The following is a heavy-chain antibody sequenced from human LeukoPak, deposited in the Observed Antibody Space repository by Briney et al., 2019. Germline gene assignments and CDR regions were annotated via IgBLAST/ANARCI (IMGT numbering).Heavy chain of an antibody. CDR2: INPDGSVK. Sequence: GGSLRLSCVISAFTFGSNWMSWVRQAPGKGLEWVANINPDGSVKYHVDSVEGRFTISRDNAKNSLYLQMNSLRVEDTAVYFCARGDSGDWSFDPWDQGTLVTVSS. J-gene: IGHJ5*02. V-gene: IGHV3-7*01. CDR3: ARGDSGDWSFDP. D-gene: IGHD6-19*01. CDR1: AFTFGSNW.